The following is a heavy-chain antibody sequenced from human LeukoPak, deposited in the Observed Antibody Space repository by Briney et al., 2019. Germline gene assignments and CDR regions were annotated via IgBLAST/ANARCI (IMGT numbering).Heavy chain of an antibody. Sequence: GASVKVSCKVSGYTLTELSMHWVRQAPGTGLEWMGGFDPEDGETIYAQKFQGRVTMTEDTSTDTAYMELSSLRSEDTAVYYCATGITMVRGVSDYWGQGTLVTVSS. V-gene: IGHV1-24*01. J-gene: IGHJ4*02. CDR2: FDPEDGET. CDR3: ATGITMVRGVSDY. CDR1: GYTLTELS. D-gene: IGHD3-10*01.